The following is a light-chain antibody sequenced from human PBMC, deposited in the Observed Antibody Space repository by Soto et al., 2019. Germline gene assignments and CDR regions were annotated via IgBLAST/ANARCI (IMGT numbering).Light chain of an antibody. Sequence: EIVMTQSPAALSVSPGERVTLSCRASESLSTYLAWYQHKPGQAPRLLIYGASTKATGIPARFSDSGSATDFTLTISSLQSEDFAVYYCQSYNDWPFSFGQGTKVEIK. CDR2: GAS. CDR1: ESLSTY. J-gene: IGKJ2*01. V-gene: IGKV3-15*01. CDR3: QSYNDWPFS.